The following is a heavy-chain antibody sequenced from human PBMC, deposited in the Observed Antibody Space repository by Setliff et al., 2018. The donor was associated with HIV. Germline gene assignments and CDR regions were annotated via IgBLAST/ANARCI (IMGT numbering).Heavy chain of an antibody. Sequence: SETLSLTCTVSGGSISSGNYYWSWIRQHPGKGLEWIGNIYYSGITYYYNPSLKSRVTISVDTSKNQSSLKLTSVSAADTAVYYCARDGRAGPDYGGQGTLVTVSS. CDR3: ARDGRAGPDY. J-gene: IGHJ4*02. CDR2: IYYSGITY. V-gene: IGHV4-31*03. CDR1: GGSISSGNYY.